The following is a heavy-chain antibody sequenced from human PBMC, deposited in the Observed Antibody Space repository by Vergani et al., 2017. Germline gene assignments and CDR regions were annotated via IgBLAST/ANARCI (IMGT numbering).Heavy chain of an antibody. CDR3: ARDREFREMAWGWYFDL. CDR2: INAGNGNT. V-gene: IGHV1-3*01. CDR1: GYTFTSYA. J-gene: IGHJ2*01. D-gene: IGHD5-24*01. Sequence: QVQLVQSGAEVKKPGASVKVSCKASGYTFTSYAMHWVRQAPGQRLEWMGWINAGNGNTKYSQKFQGRVTITRDTSASTAYMELSSLRSEDTAVYYCARDREFREMAWGWYFDLWGRGTLVTVSS.